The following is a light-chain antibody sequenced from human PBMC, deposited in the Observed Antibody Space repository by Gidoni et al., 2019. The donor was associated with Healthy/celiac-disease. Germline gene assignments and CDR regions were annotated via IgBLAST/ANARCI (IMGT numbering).Light chain of an antibody. CDR1: QDISNY. V-gene: IGKV1-33*01. Sequence: DHQMTQPPSSLSAAVGDRVTITCQASQDISNYLKWYQQKPGKAAKLLIYDASNLETGVPSRFSGSGSGTDFTFTISSLQPEDIATYYCQQYDNLPPYTFGQGTKLEIK. CDR2: DAS. CDR3: QQYDNLPPYT. J-gene: IGKJ2*01.